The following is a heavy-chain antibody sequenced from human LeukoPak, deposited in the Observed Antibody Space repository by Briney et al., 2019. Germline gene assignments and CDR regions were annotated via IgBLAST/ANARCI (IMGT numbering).Heavy chain of an antibody. CDR2: ISGSGGST. D-gene: IGHD3-22*01. Sequence: PGGSLRLSCAASGFTFSSYAMSWVRQAPGKGLEWVSAISGSGGSTYYADSVKGRFTISRDNSKNTLYLQMNSLRAEDTAVYYCAKDYYDSTSGGDAFDIWGQGTMVTVSS. J-gene: IGHJ3*02. CDR1: GFTFSSYA. V-gene: IGHV3-23*01. CDR3: AKDYYDSTSGGDAFDI.